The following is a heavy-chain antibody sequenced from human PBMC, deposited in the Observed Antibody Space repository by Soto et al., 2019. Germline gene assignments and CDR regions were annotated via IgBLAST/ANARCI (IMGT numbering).Heavy chain of an antibody. CDR2: ITRGDTTT. J-gene: IGHJ4*02. V-gene: IGHV3-74*01. CDR1: GFSLRTTW. Sequence: EVQLVESGGGLVQPGGSLRLSCATSGFSLRTTWMHWVRQAPGKGLTLVARITRGDTTTDYVDSVKGRFIISRDSAKNTLYLQMNSLTADDTGVYYCAREYYYSIDHWGRGTLVTVSS. CDR3: AREYYYSIDH. D-gene: IGHD3-10*01.